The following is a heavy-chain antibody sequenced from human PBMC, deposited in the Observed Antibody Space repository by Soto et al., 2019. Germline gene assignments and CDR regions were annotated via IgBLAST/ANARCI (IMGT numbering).Heavy chain of an antibody. J-gene: IGHJ6*04. CDR2: MNPNSGNT. CDR1: GYTFTSYD. Sequence: VASVKVSCKASGYTFTSYDINWVRQATGQGLEWMGWMNPNSGNTGYAQKFQGRVTMTRNTSISTAYMELSSLRSEDTAVYYCARGQRFLEGLLFPAPYYYYGRDGRGKGTTV. D-gene: IGHD3-3*01. CDR3: ARGQRFLEGLLFPAPYYYYGRDG. V-gene: IGHV1-8*01.